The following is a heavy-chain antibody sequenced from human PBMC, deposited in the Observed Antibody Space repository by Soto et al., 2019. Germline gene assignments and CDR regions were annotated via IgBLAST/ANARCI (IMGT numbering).Heavy chain of an antibody. CDR3: ATPFKTTVGTTA. D-gene: IGHD1-1*01. J-gene: IGHJ4*02. CDR2: ISSSSSTI. Sequence: GGSLRLSCEASGFTFSNYGINWVRQAPGKGLEWVSHISSSSSTIYYAESVKGRFSISRDNAKNSLYLQMPSLRGEDTAVYYCATPFKTTVGTTAWGQGTQVTVSS. CDR1: GFTFSNYG. V-gene: IGHV3-48*01.